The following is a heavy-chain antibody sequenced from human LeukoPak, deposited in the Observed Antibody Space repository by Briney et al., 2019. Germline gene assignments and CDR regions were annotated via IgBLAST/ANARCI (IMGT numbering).Heavy chain of an antibody. Sequence: SETLSLTCAVYGGSFSGYYWSWIRQPPGKGLEWIGEIHHSGSTNYNPSLKSRVTMSVDTSKNQFSLKLSSVTAADTAVYYCARDRLYYYGSGSYRQNWFDPWGQGTLVTVSS. V-gene: IGHV4-34*01. CDR3: ARDRLYYYGSGSYRQNWFDP. D-gene: IGHD3-10*01. CDR1: GGSFSGYY. J-gene: IGHJ5*02. CDR2: IHHSGST.